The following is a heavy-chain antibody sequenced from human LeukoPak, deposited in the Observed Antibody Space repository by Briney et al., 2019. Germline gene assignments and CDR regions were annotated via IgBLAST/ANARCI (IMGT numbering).Heavy chain of an antibody. CDR2: ISRDGSAI. CDR1: VFTFCSDV. V-gene: IGHV3-48*03. CDR3: ARGGSLGY. J-gene: IGHJ4*02. D-gene: IGHD6-19*01. Sequence: GGSLRLSCAASVFTFCSDVRNWVRAAPGERLEWVSKISRDGSAIYYADSGKGRFTISRDNAKSTLYLQMNSLRVEDTAVYYCARGGSLGYWGQGTLVTVSS.